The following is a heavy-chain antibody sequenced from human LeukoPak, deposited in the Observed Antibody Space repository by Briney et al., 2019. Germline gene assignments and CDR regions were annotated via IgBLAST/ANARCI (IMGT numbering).Heavy chain of an antibody. J-gene: IGHJ4*02. CDR1: GGSFSGYY. CDR3: ARGNYSFDY. CDR2: INHSGST. V-gene: IGHV4-34*01. Sequence: SETLSLTCAVYGGSFSGYYWSWIRQPPGKGLEWIGEINHSGSTNYNPSLKSRVTISVDTSKNQFSPKLSSVTAADTAVYYCARGNYSFDYWGQGTLVTVSS.